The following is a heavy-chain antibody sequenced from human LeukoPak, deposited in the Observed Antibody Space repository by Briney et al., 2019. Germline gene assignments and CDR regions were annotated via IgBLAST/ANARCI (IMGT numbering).Heavy chain of an antibody. CDR3: ARQSLYDGRHWYFDL. CDR1: GGSISSYY. D-gene: IGHD3-3*01. Sequence: SETLSLTCSVSGGSISSYYWSWVRQPPGKGLEWIGYVSYSGSTNYTPSLNGRVTISVDTSKNHFSLKLSSVTAADTAVYYCARQSLYDGRHWYFDLWGRGTLVSVSS. V-gene: IGHV4-59*08. CDR2: VSYSGST. J-gene: IGHJ2*01.